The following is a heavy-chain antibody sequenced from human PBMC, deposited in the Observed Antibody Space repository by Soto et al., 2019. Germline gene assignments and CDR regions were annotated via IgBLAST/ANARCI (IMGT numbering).Heavy chain of an antibody. V-gene: IGHV3-49*03. J-gene: IGHJ5*02. Sequence: GGSLRLSCTTSGFTFGDYAMSWFRQAPGKGLEWVGFFRSQAFGGTTEYAASVKGRFTILRDDSNGVAYLQMNSLKTEDTAVYYCSRGPLYYQQSRSWFDTWGQGTLVTVSS. CDR1: GFTFGDYA. CDR3: SRGPLYYQQSRSWFDT. CDR2: FRSQAFGGTT. D-gene: IGHD1-26*01.